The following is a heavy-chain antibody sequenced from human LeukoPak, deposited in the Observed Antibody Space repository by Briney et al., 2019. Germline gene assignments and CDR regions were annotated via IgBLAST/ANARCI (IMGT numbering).Heavy chain of an antibody. Sequence: SETLSLTCAVYGGSFSGYYWSWIRQPPGKGLEWIGEINHSGSTNYNPSLKSRVTISVDTSKNQFSLKLSSVTAADTAVYYCARQTYYDLWSGYRDYYYYYMDVWGKGTTVTVSS. CDR3: ARQTYYDLWSGYRDYYYYYMDV. D-gene: IGHD3-3*01. V-gene: IGHV4-34*01. CDR1: GGSFSGYY. J-gene: IGHJ6*03. CDR2: INHSGST.